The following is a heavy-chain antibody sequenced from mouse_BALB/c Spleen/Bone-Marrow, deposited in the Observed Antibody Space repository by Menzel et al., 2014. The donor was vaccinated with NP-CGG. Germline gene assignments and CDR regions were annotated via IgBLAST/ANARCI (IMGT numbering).Heavy chain of an antibody. Sequence: VQLQQSGAELVRSGASVKLSCTASGFNIKDYYMHWVKQRPEQGLEWIGWIDPEYGDTEYAPKFQGKATMTADTSSNTAYLQLSSLTSEDTAVYYCNASEAMDYWGQGTSVTVSS. V-gene: IGHV14-4*02. CDR1: GFNIKDYY. CDR3: NASEAMDY. J-gene: IGHJ4*01. CDR2: IDPEYGDT.